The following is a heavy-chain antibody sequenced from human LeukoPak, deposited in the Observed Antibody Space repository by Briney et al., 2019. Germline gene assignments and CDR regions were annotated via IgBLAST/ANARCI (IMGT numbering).Heavy chain of an antibody. Sequence: ASVKVSCKASGYTFTAYYMYWVRQAPGQGLECMGRINPSSGGTNYAQKFQGRVTMTRDTSISTAYMELSRPRSDDTAVYYCATSSEGGYSYGSDIDYWGQGTLVTVSS. CDR3: ATSSEGGYSYGSDIDY. CDR2: INPSSGGT. D-gene: IGHD5-18*01. CDR1: GYTFTAYY. J-gene: IGHJ4*02. V-gene: IGHV1-2*06.